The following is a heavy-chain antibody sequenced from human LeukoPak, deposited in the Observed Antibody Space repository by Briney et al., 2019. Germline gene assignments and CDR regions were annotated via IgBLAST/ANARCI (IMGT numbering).Heavy chain of an antibody. V-gene: IGHV4-34*01. J-gene: IGHJ5*02. CDR3: ARGSPITMIVVVIRSSNWFDP. CDR1: GGSFSGYY. CDR2: INHSGST. Sequence: SETLSLTSAVYGGSFSGYYWSWIRQPPGKGLEWIGEINHSGSTNYNPSLKSRVTISVDTSKNQFSLKLSSVTAADTAVYYCARGSPITMIVVVIRSSNWFDPWGQGTLVTVSS. D-gene: IGHD3-22*01.